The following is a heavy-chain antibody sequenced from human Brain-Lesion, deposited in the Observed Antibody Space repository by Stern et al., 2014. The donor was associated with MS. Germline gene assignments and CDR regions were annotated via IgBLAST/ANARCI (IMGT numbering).Heavy chain of an antibody. D-gene: IGHD2-15*01. V-gene: IGHV4-39*02. CDR2: IYSSGNT. J-gene: IGHJ5*02. CDR1: GGSVSSTSYA. Sequence: VQLVESGPGLVKPSETLSLTCTVAGGSVSSTSYAWAWIRQPPGKGLEWIGTIYSSGNTYYSPSLKSRLTISLDTSKNPFSLHLRSGTAADTAVYYCAGEEDIRYCSGGSCTGNWFDPWGQGTLVTVSS. CDR3: AGEEDIRYCSGGSCTGNWFDP.